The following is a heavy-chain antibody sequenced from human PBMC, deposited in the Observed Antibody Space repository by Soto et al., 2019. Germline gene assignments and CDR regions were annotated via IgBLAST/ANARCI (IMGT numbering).Heavy chain of an antibody. CDR3: ASLYSYDPGFDY. V-gene: IGHV4-34*01. CDR1: GGSFSCYY. J-gene: IGHJ4*02. D-gene: IGHD5-18*01. CDR2: INHSGST. Sequence: SETLSLTCAVYGGSFSCYYWSWIRQPPGKGLEWIGEINHSGSTNYNPSLKSRVTISVDTSKNQFSLKLSSVTAADTAVYYCASLYSYDPGFDYWGQGTLVTVSS.